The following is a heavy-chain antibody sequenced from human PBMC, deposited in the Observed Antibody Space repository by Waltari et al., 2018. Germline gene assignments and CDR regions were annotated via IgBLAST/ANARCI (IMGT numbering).Heavy chain of an antibody. V-gene: IGHV3-7*01. D-gene: IGHD6-25*01. CDR1: GFTFRSSW. Sequence: EEQLVESGGGLVQPGGSLRLSCAASGFTFRSSWMSWVRQAPGKGREAVDIRNRCGGAICKVNSGKGRITIARDNAKDSLLLQVDNLRAEDAAVYCCGGDRRSEFDYRGQGTLVTVSS. CDR3: GGDRRSEFDY. CDR2: RNRCGGAI. J-gene: IGHJ4*02.